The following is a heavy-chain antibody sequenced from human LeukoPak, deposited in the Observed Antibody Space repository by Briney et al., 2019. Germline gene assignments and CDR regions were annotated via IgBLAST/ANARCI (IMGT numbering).Heavy chain of an antibody. CDR1: GFTFITYS. J-gene: IGHJ5*02. Sequence: GGSLRLSCAASGFTFITYSMNWVRQAPGKGLVWVSRINSDGSSTSYADSVKGRFTISRDNAKNTLYLQMNSLRAEDTAVYYCARNSNWFDPWGQGTLVTVSS. CDR2: INSDGSST. D-gene: IGHD1-7*01. CDR3: ARNSNWFDP. V-gene: IGHV3-74*01.